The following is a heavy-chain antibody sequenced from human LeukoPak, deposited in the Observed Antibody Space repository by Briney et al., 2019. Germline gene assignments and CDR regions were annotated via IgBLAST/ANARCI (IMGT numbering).Heavy chain of an antibody. V-gene: IGHV3-53*01. CDR2: FYSGGNT. CDR1: GLTVSTNY. D-gene: IGHD2-21*02. CDR3: ARGGGAYCGDDCCRTLDY. J-gene: IGHJ4*02. Sequence: GGSLRLSCVVSGLTVSTNYMSWVRQAPGKGLEWVSVFYSGGNTYYADSVKGRFTISRDTSKNTLYLQMDSLRAEDTAVYYCARGGGAYCGDDCCRTLDYWGQGTLVTVSS.